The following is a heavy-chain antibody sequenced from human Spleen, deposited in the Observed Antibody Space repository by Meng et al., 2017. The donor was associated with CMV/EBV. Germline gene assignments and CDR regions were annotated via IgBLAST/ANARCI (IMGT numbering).Heavy chain of an antibody. J-gene: IGHJ4*02. Sequence: YGGCFSGYYWRWIRQPQGKGLEWIGEINHSGSTKYNPALKSRVTISVDTSKNQFSLKLSSVTAADTAVYYCARDVRERWELLGGSDYWGQGALVTVSS. CDR1: GGCFSGYY. V-gene: IGHV4-34*01. CDR3: ARDVRERWELLGGSDY. CDR2: INHSGST. D-gene: IGHD1-26*01.